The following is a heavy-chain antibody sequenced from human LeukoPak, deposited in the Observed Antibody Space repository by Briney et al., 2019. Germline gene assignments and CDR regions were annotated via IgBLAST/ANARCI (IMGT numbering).Heavy chain of an antibody. Sequence: PSETLSLTCTVSGGSISSGGYYWSWIRQPPGKGLEWIGSIYYSGSTYYNPSLKSRVTISVDTSKNQFSLKLSSVTAADTAVYYCARSYYDILTGYYPLWFDPWGQGTLVTVSS. CDR1: GGSISSGGYY. V-gene: IGHV4-39*01. CDR3: ARSYYDILTGYYPLWFDP. D-gene: IGHD3-9*01. CDR2: IYYSGST. J-gene: IGHJ5*02.